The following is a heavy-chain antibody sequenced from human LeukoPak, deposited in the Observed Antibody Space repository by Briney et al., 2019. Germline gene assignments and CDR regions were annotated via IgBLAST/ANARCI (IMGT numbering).Heavy chain of an antibody. V-gene: IGHV3-49*03. D-gene: IGHD1-26*01. CDR3: TTQRRRGATTSSWYFDL. J-gene: IGHJ2*01. CDR1: GFTFGVYA. Sequence: GRSLRLSCTASGFTFGVYAMSWFRQAPGKGLEWVGFIRSKAYGGTTEYAASVKGRFTISRDDSKSIAYLQMNSLKTEDTAVYYCTTQRRRGATTSSWYFDLWGRGTLVTVSS. CDR2: IRSKAYGGTT.